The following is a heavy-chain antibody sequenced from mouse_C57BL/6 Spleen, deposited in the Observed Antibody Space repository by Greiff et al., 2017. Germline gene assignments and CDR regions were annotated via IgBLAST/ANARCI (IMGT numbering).Heavy chain of an antibody. V-gene: IGHV1-26*01. D-gene: IGHD1-1*01. CDR3: ARSDYYYGSSYGYWYFDV. J-gene: IGHJ1*03. CDR1: GYTFTDYY. Sequence: VQLQQSGPELVKPGASVKISCKASGYTFTDYYMNWVKQSHGKSLEWIGDINPNNGGTSYNQKFKGKATLTVDKSSSTAYMELRSLTSEDSAVYYCARSDYYYGSSYGYWYFDVWGTGTTVTVSS. CDR2: INPNNGGT.